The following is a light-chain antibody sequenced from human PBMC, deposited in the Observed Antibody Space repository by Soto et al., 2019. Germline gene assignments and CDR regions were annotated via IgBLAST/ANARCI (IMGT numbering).Light chain of an antibody. J-gene: IGKJ1*01. CDR3: QQYETSPWT. Sequence: ELVLTQSPGTPSLSPGERATLSCRASQSVSGTFLAWYQQKPGQAPRLVIYDTTSRGTDIPDRFSGSGSGTVFTLTIDRLEPEDFAMYYCQQYETSPWTFGQGTRVDI. CDR2: DTT. V-gene: IGKV3-20*01. CDR1: QSVSGTF.